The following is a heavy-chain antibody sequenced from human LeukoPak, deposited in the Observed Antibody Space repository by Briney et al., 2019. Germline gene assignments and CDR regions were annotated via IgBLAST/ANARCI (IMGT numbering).Heavy chain of an antibody. CDR3: TTDYGEYCSGTTCYKGS. Sequence: PGGSLRLSCTASGISFSNAWMSWVRQAPGRGLEWVGRIKGKTDGETTDYAAPVKGRFTISRDDSKNTVYLQMNSLKTKDTAVYYCTTDYGEYCSGTTCYKGSWGQGTLVTVSS. D-gene: IGHD2-2*02. V-gene: IGHV3-15*01. CDR1: GISFSNAW. CDR2: IKGKTDGETT. J-gene: IGHJ5*02.